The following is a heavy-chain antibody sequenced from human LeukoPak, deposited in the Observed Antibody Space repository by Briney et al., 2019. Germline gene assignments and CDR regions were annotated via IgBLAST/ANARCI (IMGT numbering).Heavy chain of an antibody. CDR1: GGSVSSGSHY. CDR2: ISNSGST. D-gene: IGHD3-3*01. V-gene: IGHV4-61*01. J-gene: IGHJ6*03. Sequence: PSETLSLTCTVSGGSVSSGSHYWSWIRQPPGKGLECIGYISNSGSTNYNPSLKSRVTISVDTSKNQLSLNLNSVTAADTAVYYCARSYHDFWSGSYYYYMDVWGKGTTVTVSS. CDR3: ARSYHDFWSGSYYYYMDV.